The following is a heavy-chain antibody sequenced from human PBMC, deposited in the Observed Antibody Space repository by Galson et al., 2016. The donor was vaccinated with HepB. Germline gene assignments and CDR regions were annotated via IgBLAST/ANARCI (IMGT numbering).Heavy chain of an antibody. CDR2: IKSDGSYT. CDR1: GFTFSSYW. CDR3: VRYVPMAATGPHFDA. J-gene: IGHJ4*02. Sequence: SLRLSCAGSGFTFSSYWMHWVRQAPGKGLVWVSHIKSDGSYTNYADSVKGRFAISRDNAKNTLYLQMNSLRVEDTAVYYCVRYVPMAATGPHFDAWGQGSLVTVAP. D-gene: IGHD5-24*01. V-gene: IGHV3-74*01.